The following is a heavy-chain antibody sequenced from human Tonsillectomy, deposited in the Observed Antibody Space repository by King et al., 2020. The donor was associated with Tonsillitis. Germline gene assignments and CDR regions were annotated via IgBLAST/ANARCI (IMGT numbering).Heavy chain of an antibody. D-gene: IGHD2-15*01. V-gene: IGHV5-51*01. J-gene: IGHJ4*02. CDR3: ARVGEYCSGGSCYSTSYFDY. CDR1: GYSFTSYW. CDR2: IYPGESDT. Sequence: QLVRSGAEVKKPGESLKISCKGSGYSFTSYWIGWVRQMPGKGLEWMGIIYPGESDTRYSPSFQGQVTISADKSISTAYLQWSSLKASDTAMYYCARVGEYCSGGSCYSTSYFDYWGQGTLVTVSS.